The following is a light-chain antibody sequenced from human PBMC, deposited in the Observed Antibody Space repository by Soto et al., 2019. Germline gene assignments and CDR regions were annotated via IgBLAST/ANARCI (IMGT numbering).Light chain of an antibody. Sequence: QSVLTQPASVSGSPGQSITISCTGTSSDVGGYNYVSWYQQHPGEAPKLMIYEVSNQPSGVSNRFSGSKSGNTASLTISGLQAEDEADYYCSSYTRSDNYVFGNGTKVTV. J-gene: IGLJ1*01. CDR1: SSDVGGYNY. V-gene: IGLV2-14*01. CDR3: SSYTRSDNYV. CDR2: EVS.